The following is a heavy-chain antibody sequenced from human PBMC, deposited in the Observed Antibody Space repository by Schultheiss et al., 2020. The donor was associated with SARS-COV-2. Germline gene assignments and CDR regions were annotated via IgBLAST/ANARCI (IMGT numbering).Heavy chain of an antibody. V-gene: IGHV3-15*01. D-gene: IGHD2-15*01. CDR2: IRSKTDGGTT. Sequence: GGSLRLSCAASGFTFSGSAMHWVRQASGKGLEWVGRIRSKTDGGTTDYAAPVKGRFTISRDDSKNTLYLQMNSLKTEDTAVYYCAKDLTYTLAFDFWGQGTLVTVSS. J-gene: IGHJ4*02. CDR1: GFTFSGSA. CDR3: AKDLTYTLAFDF.